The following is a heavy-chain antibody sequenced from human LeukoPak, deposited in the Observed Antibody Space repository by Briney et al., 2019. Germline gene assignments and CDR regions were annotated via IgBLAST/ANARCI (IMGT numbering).Heavy chain of an antibody. CDR3: AKGNCSSTSCYVDY. D-gene: IGHD2-2*01. Sequence: GGSLRLSCAASGFTFDDYAMHWVRQAPGKGLEWVSGISWNSGSIGYADSVKGRFTISRDNAKNSLYLQMNSLRAEDTALYYCAKGNCSSTSCYVDYWGQGTLVTVSS. J-gene: IGHJ4*02. CDR1: GFTFDDYA. V-gene: IGHV3-9*01. CDR2: ISWNSGSI.